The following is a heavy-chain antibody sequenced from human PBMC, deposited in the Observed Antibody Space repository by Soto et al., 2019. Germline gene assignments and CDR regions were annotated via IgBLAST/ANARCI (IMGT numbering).Heavy chain of an antibody. J-gene: IGHJ6*03. CDR1: GFTFSSYS. V-gene: IGHV3-48*01. D-gene: IGHD6-13*01. CDR2: ISSSSSTI. Sequence: EVQLVESGGGLVQPGGSLRLSCAASGFTFSSYSMNWVRQAPGKGLEWVSYISSSSSTIYYADSVKGRFTISRDNAKKSLYLQMNCLRAEDTAVYYCAIVRSWDASYYYYYLDVWGKGNSVTVSS. CDR3: AIVRSWDASYYYYYLDV.